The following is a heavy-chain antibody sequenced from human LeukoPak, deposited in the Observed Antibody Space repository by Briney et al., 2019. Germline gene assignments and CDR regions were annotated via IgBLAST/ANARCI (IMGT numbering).Heavy chain of an antibody. CDR3: ARGLNCGGDCYSRKFYFDY. D-gene: IGHD2-21*02. V-gene: IGHV3-21*01. Sequence: PGGSLRLSCAASGFIFSSYAMSWVRQAPGKGLEWVSSISISSSYIYYAASVKGRFTISRDNAKNSLYLQMNSLRAEDTAVYYCARGLNCGGDCYSRKFYFDYWGQGSLVTVSS. CDR1: GFIFSSYA. J-gene: IGHJ4*02. CDR2: ISISSSYI.